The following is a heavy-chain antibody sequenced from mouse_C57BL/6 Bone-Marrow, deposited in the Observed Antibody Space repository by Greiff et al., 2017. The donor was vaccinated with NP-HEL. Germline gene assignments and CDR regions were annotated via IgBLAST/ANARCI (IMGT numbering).Heavy chain of an antibody. CDR2: IDPSDSYT. CDR1: GYTFTSYW. V-gene: IGHV1-50*01. CDR3: ARRWLLSA. D-gene: IGHD2-3*01. Sequence: QVQLQQPGAELVKPGASVKLSCKASGYTFTSYWMQWVKQRPGQGLEWIGEIDPSDSYTNYNQKFKGKATLTVDTSSSTAYMQLSSLTSEDSAVYYCARRWLLSAWGQGTSVTVSS. J-gene: IGHJ4*01.